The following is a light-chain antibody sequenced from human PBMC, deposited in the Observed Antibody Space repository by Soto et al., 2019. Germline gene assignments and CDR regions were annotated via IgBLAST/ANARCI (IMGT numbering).Light chain of an antibody. CDR3: SSYTSSSTLV. CDR2: EVS. Sequence: QSALTQPASVSGSPGQSITISCTGTISDVGGYNYVSWYQQHPGKAPKLMIDEVSNRPSGVSNRFSGSKSGNTAALTISGLQAEDAADYYCSSYTSSSTLVFGTGTKLTVL. J-gene: IGLJ1*01. V-gene: IGLV2-14*01. CDR1: ISDVGGYNY.